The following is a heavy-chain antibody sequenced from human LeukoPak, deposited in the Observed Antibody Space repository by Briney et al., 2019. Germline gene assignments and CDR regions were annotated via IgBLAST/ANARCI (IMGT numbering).Heavy chain of an antibody. D-gene: IGHD5-18*01. Sequence: GGSLRLSCAASGFPFGDHAMHWVRQAPGKGLEWVSVIYSGGSTYYADSVKGRFTISRDNSKNTLYLQMNSLRAEDTAVYYCARVARGYSYGTNWFDPWGQGTLVTVSS. CDR1: GFPFGDHA. J-gene: IGHJ5*02. CDR2: IYSGGST. V-gene: IGHV3-66*02. CDR3: ARVARGYSYGTNWFDP.